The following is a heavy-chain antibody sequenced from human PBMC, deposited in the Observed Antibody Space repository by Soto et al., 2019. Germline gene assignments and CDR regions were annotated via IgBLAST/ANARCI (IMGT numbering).Heavy chain of an antibody. CDR3: ARDPPKVGLRNSYYYGMDV. J-gene: IGHJ6*02. CDR2: ISSSSSYI. CDR1: GFTFSSYS. Sequence: GGSLRLSCAASGFTFSSYSMNWVRQARGKGLEWVSSISSSSSYIYYADSVKGRFTISRDNAKNSLYLQMNSLRAEDTAVYYCARDPPKVGLRNSYYYGMDVWGQGTTVTVSS. D-gene: IGHD2-2*03. V-gene: IGHV3-21*01.